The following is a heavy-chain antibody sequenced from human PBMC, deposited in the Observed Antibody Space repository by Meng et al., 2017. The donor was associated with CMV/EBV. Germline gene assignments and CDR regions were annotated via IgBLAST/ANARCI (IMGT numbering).Heavy chain of an antibody. D-gene: IGHD6-19*01. J-gene: IGHJ6*02. CDR2: IIPILGIA. Sequence: SVKVSCKASGCTFTGYYMHWVRQAPGQGLEWMGGIIPILGIANYAQKFQGRVTITADKSTSTAYMELSSLRSEDTAVYYCARALVAGHSYYYGMDVWGQGTTVTVSS. CDR3: ARALVAGHSYYYGMDV. CDR1: GCTFTGYY. V-gene: IGHV1-69*10.